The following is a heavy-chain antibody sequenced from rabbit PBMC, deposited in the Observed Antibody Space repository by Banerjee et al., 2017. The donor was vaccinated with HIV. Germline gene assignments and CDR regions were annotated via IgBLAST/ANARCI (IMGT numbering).Heavy chain of an antibody. D-gene: IGHD8-1*01. CDR1: GFSFSSSYW. Sequence: QEQLVESGGGLVQPEGSLTLTCTASGFSFSSSYWICWVRQAPGKGLEWIACIYAGSSGSTYYASWAKGRFTISKTSSTTVTLQMTSLTAADTATYFCARAEISNYKLWGQGTLVTVS. CDR2: IYAGSSGST. CDR3: ARAEISNYKL. J-gene: IGHJ3*01. V-gene: IGHV1S45*01.